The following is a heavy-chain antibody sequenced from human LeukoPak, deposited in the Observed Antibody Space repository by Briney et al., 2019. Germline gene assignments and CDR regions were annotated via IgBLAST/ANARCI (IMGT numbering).Heavy chain of an antibody. V-gene: IGHV3-7*04. J-gene: IGHJ4*02. CDR2: IRHDGTEN. CDR3: ARGRVGHTGNFDY. CDR1: GFTFSNSW. D-gene: IGHD1-26*01. Sequence: SGVSLRLSCTVSGFTFSNSWMYWVRQAPGKGLEWVANIRHDGTENFYGGSVKGRFTISRDNANNVLYLQMNSLRVEDTAVYYCARGRVGHTGNFDYWGQGTLVTVSS.